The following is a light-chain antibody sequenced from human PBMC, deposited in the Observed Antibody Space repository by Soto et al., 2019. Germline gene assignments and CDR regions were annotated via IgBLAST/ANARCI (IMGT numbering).Light chain of an antibody. CDR2: GAS. J-gene: IGKJ5*01. CDR3: QKYNSVPHT. V-gene: IGKV1-27*01. Sequence: DIQMTQSPSSLSAFVGDRVTITCRASQGISNYLVWYQQKPGKVPKLLIFGASTLQSGVPSRFSGSGSGTDFTLTISSLQPEDVATYYCQKYNSVPHTFGQGTRLEIK. CDR1: QGISNY.